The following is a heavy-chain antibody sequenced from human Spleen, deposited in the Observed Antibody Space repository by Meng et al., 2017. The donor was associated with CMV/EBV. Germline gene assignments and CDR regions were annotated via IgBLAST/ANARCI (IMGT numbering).Heavy chain of an antibody. J-gene: IGHJ4*02. CDR3: ARGPNYIAVAGKAHFDY. Sequence: FTFSSSGINLVRPAPGKGLEWVSCISSASIYMYYADSVRGRFTISRDNAKNSLYLQMNNLRDEDTAVYYCARGPNYIAVAGKAHFDYWGPGTLVTVSS. CDR1: FTFSSSG. D-gene: IGHD6-19*01. CDR2: ISSASIYM. V-gene: IGHV3-21*01.